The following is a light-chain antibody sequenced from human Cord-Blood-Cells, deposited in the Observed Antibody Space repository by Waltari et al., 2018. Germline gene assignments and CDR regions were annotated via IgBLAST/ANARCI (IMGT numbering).Light chain of an antibody. CDR2: QVS. Sequence: QSALTQPPSASGSPGQSVTISCTGTSSDVGGYNYVSWYQQHPGKAPKLMIYQVSKGPAGVPYRYAGSKSGNTASLTFTGRQAEDEADYYCSSYAASNNWVFGGGPKLTVL. V-gene: IGLV2-8*01. J-gene: IGLJ3*02. CDR1: SSDVGGYNY. CDR3: SSYAASNNWV.